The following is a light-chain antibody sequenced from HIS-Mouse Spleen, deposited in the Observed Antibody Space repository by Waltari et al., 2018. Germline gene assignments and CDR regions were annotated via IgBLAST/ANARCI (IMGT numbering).Light chain of an antibody. Sequence: QSALTQPASVSGSPGQSITIPCTGTSSDVGSYNLVSWYQQHPGKAPKLMIYEGSKRPSGVSNRFSGSKSGHTASPTISGLQAEDEAEYYCCSYAGSSTFVVVFGGGTKLTVL. J-gene: IGLJ2*01. CDR1: SSDVGSYNL. V-gene: IGLV2-23*03. CDR2: EGS. CDR3: CSYAGSSTFVVV.